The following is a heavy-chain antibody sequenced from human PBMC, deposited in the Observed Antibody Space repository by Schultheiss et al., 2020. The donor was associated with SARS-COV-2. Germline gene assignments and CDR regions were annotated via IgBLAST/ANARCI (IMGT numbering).Heavy chain of an antibody. D-gene: IGHD6-6*01. J-gene: IGHJ4*02. CDR2: MYSSGNI. Sequence: SETLSLTCTVSGVSISDYCWSWIRQTPGKGLEWIAFMYSSGNIKYSPSLNSRVTISIDTSKNQFSLRLSSVTAADTAIYYCARGMATRPSPFDYWGQGTLVTGS. CDR3: ARGMATRPSPFDY. V-gene: IGHV4-59*08. CDR1: GVSISDYC.